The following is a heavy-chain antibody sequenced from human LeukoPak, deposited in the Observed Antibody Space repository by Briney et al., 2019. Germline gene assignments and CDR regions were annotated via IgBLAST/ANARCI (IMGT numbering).Heavy chain of an antibody. Sequence: PSGTLSLTCAVSGGSISTSNWWSWVRQPPGKGLGWIGEIYHSGTITYNPSLKSRVIISLDKSKNQFSLTLTSVTAADTAIYYCARQRDYTFDYWGQGTLVTVSS. D-gene: IGHD4-11*01. J-gene: IGHJ4*02. V-gene: IGHV4-4*02. CDR2: IYHSGTI. CDR1: GGSISTSNW. CDR3: ARQRDYTFDY.